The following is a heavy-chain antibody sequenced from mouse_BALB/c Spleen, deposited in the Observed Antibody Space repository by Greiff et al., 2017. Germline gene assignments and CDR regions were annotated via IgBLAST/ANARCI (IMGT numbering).Heavy chain of an antibody. D-gene: IGHD1-1*01. CDR1: GFTFSSYA. CDR2: ISSGGST. Sequence: EVKVVESGGGLVKPGGSLKLSCAASGFTFSSYAMSWVRQTPEKRLEWVASISSGGSTYYPDSVKGRFTISRDNARNILYLQMSSLRSEDTAMYYCAREDGSDAMDYWGQGTSVTVSS. CDR3: AREDGSDAMDY. J-gene: IGHJ4*01. V-gene: IGHV5-6-5*01.